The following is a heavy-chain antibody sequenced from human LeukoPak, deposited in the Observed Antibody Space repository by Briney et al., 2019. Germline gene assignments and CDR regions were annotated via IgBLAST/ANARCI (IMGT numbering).Heavy chain of an antibody. CDR2: ISGSGGST. CDR3: AKIPELNWSPPLTGFDL. V-gene: IGHV3-23*01. J-gene: IGHJ2*01. Sequence: GGSLRLSCAASGFTFSSYAMSWVRQAPGKGLEWVSAISGSGGSTYYADSVKGRFTISRDNSKNTLYLQMNSLRAEDTAVYYCAKIPELNWSPPLTGFDLWGRGTLVTVSS. D-gene: IGHD1-1*01. CDR1: GFTFSSYA.